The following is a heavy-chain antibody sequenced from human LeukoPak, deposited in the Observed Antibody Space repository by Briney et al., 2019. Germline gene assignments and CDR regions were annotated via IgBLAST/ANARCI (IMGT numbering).Heavy chain of an antibody. CDR1: GFTFSSYA. D-gene: IGHD4-17*01. V-gene: IGHV3-30-3*01. Sequence: GGSLRLSCAASGFTFSSYAMHWVRQAPGKGLEWVAVISYDGSNKYYADSVKGRFTISRDNSKNTLYLQMNSLGAEDTAVYYCARDLELGFQDYVFDYWGQGTLVTVSS. CDR2: ISYDGSNK. J-gene: IGHJ4*02. CDR3: ARDLELGFQDYVFDY.